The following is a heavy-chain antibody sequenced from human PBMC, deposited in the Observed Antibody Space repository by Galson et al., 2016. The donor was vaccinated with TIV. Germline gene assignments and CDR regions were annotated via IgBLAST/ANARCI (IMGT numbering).Heavy chain of an antibody. J-gene: IGHJ4*02. V-gene: IGHV1-46*04. CDR3: ARGPGDQWLLDY. CDR2: INPDGGTT. CDR1: GYAFTSYY. D-gene: IGHD6-19*01. Sequence: SCKASGYAFTSYYIHWVRQAPGQGLEWMGIINPDGGTTVYAQKLQDRVTMTRDTSTSTVYMDLSSLRSADTAVYFCARGPGDQWLLDYWGLGTLVTVSS.